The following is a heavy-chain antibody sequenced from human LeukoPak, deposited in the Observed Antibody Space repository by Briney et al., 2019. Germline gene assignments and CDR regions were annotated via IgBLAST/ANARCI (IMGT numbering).Heavy chain of an antibody. D-gene: IGHD1-26*01. CDR2: INPSGGST. J-gene: IGHJ4*02. CDR3: ARDRRIVGATYYFYY. CDR1: GYTFTSYY. V-gene: IGHV1-46*01. Sequence: ASVKVSCKASGYTFTSYYMHWVRQAPGQGLEWMGIINPSGGSTTYAQKFQGRVTMTRDMSTSTLYMELSSLRSEDTAVYYCARDRRIVGATYYFYYWGQGTLVTVSS.